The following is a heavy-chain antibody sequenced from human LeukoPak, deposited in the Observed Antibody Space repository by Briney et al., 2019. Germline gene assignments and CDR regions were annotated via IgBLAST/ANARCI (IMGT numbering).Heavy chain of an antibody. V-gene: IGHV1-18*01. D-gene: IGHD5-12*01. Sequence: GSSVKVSCKASGYTFTNYGITWVRQAPGQGLEWMGWISGYNGHTDYAQKLQGRVTMTTDTSTSTAYMELRSLRSDDTAVYYCARKEVAVRHDYWGQGNLFTVSS. CDR3: ARKEVAVRHDY. CDR1: GYTFTNYG. CDR2: ISGYNGHT. J-gene: IGHJ4*02.